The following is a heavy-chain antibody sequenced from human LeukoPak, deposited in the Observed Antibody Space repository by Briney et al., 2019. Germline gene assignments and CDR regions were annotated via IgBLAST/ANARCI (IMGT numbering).Heavy chain of an antibody. D-gene: IGHD6-19*01. V-gene: IGHV3-21*01. CDR3: ARDPAGYSSGWYVYGMDV. CDR1: GFTFSSYA. Sequence: GGSLRLSCAASGFTFSSYAMSWVRQAPGKGLEWVSSISSSSSYIYYADSVKGRFTISRDNAKNSLYLQMNSLRAEDTAVYYCARDPAGYSSGWYVYGMDVWGQGTTVTVSS. J-gene: IGHJ6*02. CDR2: ISSSSSYI.